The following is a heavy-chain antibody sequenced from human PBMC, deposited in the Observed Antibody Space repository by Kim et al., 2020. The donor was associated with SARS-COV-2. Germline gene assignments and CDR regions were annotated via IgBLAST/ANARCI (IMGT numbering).Heavy chain of an antibody. CDR2: FDPEDGET. J-gene: IGHJ6*02. D-gene: IGHD1-26*01. CDR3: ATGVGAVPDYYYYGMDV. V-gene: IGHV1-24*01. CDR1: GYTLTELS. Sequence: ASVKVSCKVSGYTLTELSMHWVRQAPGKGLEWMGGFDPEDGETIYAQKFQGRVTMTEDTSTDTAYMELSSLRSEDTAVYYCATGVGAVPDYYYYGMDVWGQGTTVTVSS.